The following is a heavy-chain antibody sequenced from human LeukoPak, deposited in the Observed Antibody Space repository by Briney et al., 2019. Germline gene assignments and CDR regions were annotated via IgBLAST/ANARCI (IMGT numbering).Heavy chain of an antibody. CDR1: GVSFSSYA. CDR3: AKEDSGSYLPYYFDY. V-gene: IGHV3-23*01. J-gene: IGHJ4*02. CDR2: MSGSGGST. Sequence: GGSLRVSCAASGVSFSSYAMSWVRQAPGKGLEWVSAMSGSGGSTYYADSVKGRFTISRDNSKNTLYLQMNSLRAEDTAVYYCAKEDSGSYLPYYFDYWGQGTLVTVSS. D-gene: IGHD1-26*01.